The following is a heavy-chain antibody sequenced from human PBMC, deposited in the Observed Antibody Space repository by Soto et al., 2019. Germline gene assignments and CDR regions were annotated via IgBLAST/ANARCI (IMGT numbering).Heavy chain of an antibody. V-gene: IGHV4-30-2*01. CDR1: GGSISSVRHA. J-gene: IGHJ6*02. CDR3: ARAPWGSRYGMDV. Sequence: PSETLSLTCAASGGSISSVRHAWSWIRQPPGKGLEWIGYIYYSGSTYRNPSLESRVSISVDVSKNHFSLQLNSVTAADTAVYFCARAPWGSRYGMDVWGQGTTVTVSS. CDR2: IYYSGST. D-gene: IGHD3-16*01.